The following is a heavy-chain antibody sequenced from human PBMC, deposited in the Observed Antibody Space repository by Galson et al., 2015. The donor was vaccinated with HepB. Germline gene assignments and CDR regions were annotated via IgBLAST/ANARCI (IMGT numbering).Heavy chain of an antibody. Sequence: SLRLSCAASGFTFSTHAIHWVRQAPGKGLEWVAVFWYDRDSEYYADSVKGRFTVSRDISKNTLYLEMNSLRPEDTAVDYCARDRGRTAVFFDRWGQGTLVTVSS. CDR3: ARDRGRTAVFFDR. CDR2: FWYDRDSE. V-gene: IGHV3-33*01. CDR1: GFTFSTHA. J-gene: IGHJ4*02. D-gene: IGHD2-21*02.